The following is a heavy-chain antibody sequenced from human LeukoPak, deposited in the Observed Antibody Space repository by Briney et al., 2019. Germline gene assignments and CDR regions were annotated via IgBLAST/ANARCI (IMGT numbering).Heavy chain of an antibody. D-gene: IGHD3-10*01. CDR3: ASWIDYGSRERTFDY. Sequence: SVKVSCKASGGTFTSYAISWVRQAPGQGLEWMGGIIPIFGTANYAQKFQGRVTITADESTSTAYMELSSLRSEDTAVYYCASWIDYGSRERTFDYWGQGTLVTVSS. J-gene: IGHJ4*02. CDR1: GGTFTSYA. CDR2: IIPIFGTA. V-gene: IGHV1-69*01.